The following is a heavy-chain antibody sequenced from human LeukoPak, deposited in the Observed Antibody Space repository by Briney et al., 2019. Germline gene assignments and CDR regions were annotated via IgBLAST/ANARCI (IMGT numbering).Heavy chain of an antibody. CDR2: IKQGGSEK. D-gene: IGHD3-3*01. CDR1: GVTFSDYW. J-gene: IGHJ3*02. V-gene: IGHV3-7*01. Sequence: GGSLRLSCVASGVTFSDYWMSWVRQAPGKGLEWVANIKQGGSEKYYADSVKGRFTSARDNTKNSLYMQMYRLRAAETAVYYCARVWFRSGYSYHDGFDMWGQETMVTVSS. CDR3: ARVWFRSGYSYHDGFDM.